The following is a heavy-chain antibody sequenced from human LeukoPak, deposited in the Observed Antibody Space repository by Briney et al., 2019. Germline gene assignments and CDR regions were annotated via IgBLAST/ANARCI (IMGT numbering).Heavy chain of an antibody. CDR3: AREEGTYYFDGSGYFAY. CDR2: IYSSGST. V-gene: IGHV4-4*07. CDR1: GDSISDYY. J-gene: IGHJ4*02. Sequence: PSETLSLTCTVSGDSISDYYWSWIRQPAGKGLEWIGRIYSSGSTNYNPSLKSRGTMSVDTPKNQFSLKLSSVTAADTAVYYCAREEGTYYFDGSGYFAYWGQGTLVTVSS. D-gene: IGHD3-22*01.